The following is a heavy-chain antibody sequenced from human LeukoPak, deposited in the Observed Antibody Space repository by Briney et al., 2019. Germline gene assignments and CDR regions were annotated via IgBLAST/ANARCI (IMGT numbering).Heavy chain of an antibody. CDR3: GRAPPGGIYYYYMDV. CDR1: GGSISSYY. D-gene: IGHD3-16*01. CDR2: IYTSGST. J-gene: IGHJ6*03. Sequence: SETLSLTCTVSGGSISSYYWSWIRQPAGKGLEWIGRIYTSGSTNYNPSLKSRVTMSVDTSKNQFSLKLSSVTAADMAVYYSGRAPPGGIYYYYMDVWGKGTTVTVSS. V-gene: IGHV4-4*07.